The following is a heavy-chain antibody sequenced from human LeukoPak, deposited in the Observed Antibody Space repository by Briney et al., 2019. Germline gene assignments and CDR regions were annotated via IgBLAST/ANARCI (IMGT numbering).Heavy chain of an antibody. CDR3: VRDFRSADY. J-gene: IGHJ4*02. Sequence: PGGSLRLSCAASGFTFSSYAMHWVRQAPGKGLEWVAVISYDGSNKYYADSVKGRFATSRDNAKNTVYLQMNSLREEDTAVYYCVRDFRSADYWGQGTLVTVSS. CDR2: ISYDGSNK. V-gene: IGHV3-30*09. CDR1: GFTFSSYA.